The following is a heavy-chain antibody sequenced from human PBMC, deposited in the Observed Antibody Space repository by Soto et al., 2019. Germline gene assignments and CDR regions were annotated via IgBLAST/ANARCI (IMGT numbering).Heavy chain of an antibody. V-gene: IGHV1-69*13. CDR2: IIPIFGTA. CDR3: ARDGYCSSTSCYTFRWFDP. CDR1: GGTFSSYA. Sequence: SVKVSCKASGGTFSSYAISWVRQAPGQGLEWMGGIIPIFGTANYAQKFQGRVTIAADESTSTAYMELSSLRSEDTAVYYCARDGYCSSTSCYTFRWFDPWGQGTLVTV. J-gene: IGHJ5*02. D-gene: IGHD2-2*02.